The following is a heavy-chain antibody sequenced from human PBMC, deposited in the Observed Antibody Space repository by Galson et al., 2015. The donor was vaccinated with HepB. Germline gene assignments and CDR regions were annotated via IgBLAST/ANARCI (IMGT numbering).Heavy chain of an antibody. CDR2: ISYDGSNK. CDR1: GFTFSNYG. J-gene: IGHJ4*02. CDR3: AEDPYLYSALAGTMAGFDY. Sequence: SLRLSCAASGFTFSNYGMHWVRQAPGKGLEWVAVISYDGSNKYYADSVKGRFTISRDNSKNTLYLQMNSLRAEDTALYYCAEDPYLYSALAGTMAGFDYWGQGTRVTVSS. V-gene: IGHV3-30*18. D-gene: IGHD6-19*01.